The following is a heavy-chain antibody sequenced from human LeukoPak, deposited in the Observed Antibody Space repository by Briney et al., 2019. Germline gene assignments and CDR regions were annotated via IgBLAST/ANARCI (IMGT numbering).Heavy chain of an antibody. CDR2: INPSGGST. J-gene: IGHJ4*02. D-gene: IGHD6-19*01. CDR3: AAAIAVAGATSPLVY. V-gene: IGHV1-46*01. Sequence: ASVKVSCKPSGYTFTSYYMHWVRQAPAQGLEGMGIINPSGGSTSYAQKFQGRVTMTRDTSTSTVYMELSSLRSEDTAVYYCAAAIAVAGATSPLVYWGQGTLVTVSS. CDR1: GYTFTSYY.